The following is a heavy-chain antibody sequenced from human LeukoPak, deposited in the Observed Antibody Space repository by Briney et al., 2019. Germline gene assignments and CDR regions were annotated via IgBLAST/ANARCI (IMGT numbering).Heavy chain of an antibody. CDR1: GFTFSRYW. CDR3: ARVDCSGGSCYFDY. J-gene: IGHJ4*02. D-gene: IGHD2-15*01. V-gene: IGHV3-74*01. CDR2: INSDGSST. Sequence: SGGSLRLSCAASGFTFSRYWMHWVRQTPGKGLVWVSRINSDGSSTRYADSVKGRLTISRDNAKNTLDLQMSSLRAEDTAVHYCARVDCSGGSCYFDYWGQGTLVTVSS.